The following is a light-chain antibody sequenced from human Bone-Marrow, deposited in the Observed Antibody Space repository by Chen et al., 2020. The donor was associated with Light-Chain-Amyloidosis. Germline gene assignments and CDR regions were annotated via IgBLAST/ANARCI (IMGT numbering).Light chain of an antibody. CDR1: DLPTKY. CDR2: RDT. Sequence: SYDLTQPPSVSLSPGQPARITCSGDDLPTKYAYWYQQKPGQAPVLVIHRDTERPSGISERFSGSSSGTTDTLTISGVQAEDEDDYHCQSADSSGTYEVIFGGGTKLTVL. J-gene: IGLJ2*01. CDR3: QSADSSGTYEVI. V-gene: IGLV3-25*03.